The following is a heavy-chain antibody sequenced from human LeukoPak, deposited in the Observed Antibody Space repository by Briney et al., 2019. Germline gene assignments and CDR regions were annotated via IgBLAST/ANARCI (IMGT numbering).Heavy chain of an antibody. CDR1: GFTFSSYA. Sequence: PGGSLRLSCAASGFTFSSYAMSWVRQAPGKGLEWVSAISGSGGSTYYADAVKGRFTISRDNSKNTLYLQMNSLRAEDTAVYSCAKPYCSGGSCYHSGYYYYYMDVWGKGTTVTVSS. CDR2: ISGSGGST. V-gene: IGHV3-23*01. CDR3: AKPYCSGGSCYHSGYYYYYMDV. D-gene: IGHD2-15*01. J-gene: IGHJ6*03.